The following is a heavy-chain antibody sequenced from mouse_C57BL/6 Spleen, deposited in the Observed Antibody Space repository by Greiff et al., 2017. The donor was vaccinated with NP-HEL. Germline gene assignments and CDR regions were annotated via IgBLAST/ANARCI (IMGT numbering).Heavy chain of an antibody. D-gene: IGHD2-3*01. V-gene: IGHV2-2*01. J-gene: IGHJ4*01. CDR3: ARNLGIYDGYPYAMDY. CDR1: GFSLTSYG. CDR2: IWSGGST. Sequence: VQVVESGPGLVQPSQSLSITCPVSGFSLTSYGVHWVRQSPGKGLEWLGVIWSGGSTDYNAAFISRLSISKDNSKSQVFFKMNSLQADDTAIYYCARNLGIYDGYPYAMDYWGQGTSVTVSS.